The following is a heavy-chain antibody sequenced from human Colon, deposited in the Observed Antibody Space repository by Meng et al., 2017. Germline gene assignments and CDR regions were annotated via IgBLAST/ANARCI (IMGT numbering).Heavy chain of an antibody. CDR3: ATGLRHGDWFDP. CDR2: IDHFGIS. CDR1: GGSFSGFY. D-gene: IGHD4-17*01. V-gene: IGHV4-34*02. Sequence: QGQIPQGGAGLSKPSETLSLTCAVSGGSFSGFYWSWIRQPPGKGLEWIGEIDHFGISNYNSSLKGRLTMSVDTSKKQISLTLTSVTAADTAVYYCATGLRHGDWFDPWGPGTLVTVSS. J-gene: IGHJ5*02.